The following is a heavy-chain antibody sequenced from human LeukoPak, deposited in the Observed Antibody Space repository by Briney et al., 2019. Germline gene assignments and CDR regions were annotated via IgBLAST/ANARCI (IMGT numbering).Heavy chain of an antibody. J-gene: IGHJ4*02. CDR1: AFTFRSYA. CDR2: ISGSGGST. Sequence: PGGSLRLSCAASAFTFRSYAMIWVRQAPGKGLEWVSGISGSGGSTYYSDHEKGRFTISRDNSNNTLYLQMNSLRAEDTAVYYCAKGGASRGYTYVANWGKGTLVTVSS. V-gene: IGHV3-23*01. CDR3: AKGGASRGYTYVAN. D-gene: IGHD5-18*01.